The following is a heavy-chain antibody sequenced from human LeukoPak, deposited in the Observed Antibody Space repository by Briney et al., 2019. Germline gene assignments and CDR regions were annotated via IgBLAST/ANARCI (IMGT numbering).Heavy chain of an antibody. Sequence: SETLSLTCTVSGGSISSYYWSWIRQPPGKGLEWIGYIYFSGSTNYNPSLKSRVTISVDTSKNQFSLKLSSVTAADTAVYYCARHVLRYFDWLLLWDYWGQGTLVTVSS. J-gene: IGHJ4*02. CDR3: ARHVLRYFDWLLLWDY. CDR1: GGSISSYY. V-gene: IGHV4-59*08. D-gene: IGHD3-9*01. CDR2: IYFSGST.